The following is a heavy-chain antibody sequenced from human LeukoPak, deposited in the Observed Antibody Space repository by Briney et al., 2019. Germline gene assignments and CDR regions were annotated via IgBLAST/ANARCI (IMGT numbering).Heavy chain of an antibody. CDR1: GGTFSSYA. J-gene: IGHJ6*03. V-gene: IGHV1-69*13. CDR2: IIPIFGTA. D-gene: IGHD3-3*01. CDR3: ARAGYDFWSGTYYYYMDV. Sequence: ASVKVSCKASGGTFSSYAISWVRQAPGQGLEWMGGIIPIFGTANYAQKFQGRVTITADESTSTAYMELSSLRSEDTAVYYRARAGYDFWSGTYYYYMDVWGKGTTVTVSS.